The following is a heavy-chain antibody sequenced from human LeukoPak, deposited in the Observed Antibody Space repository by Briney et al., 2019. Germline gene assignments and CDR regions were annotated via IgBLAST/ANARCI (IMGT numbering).Heavy chain of an antibody. CDR2: INPNSGGT. D-gene: IGHD3-3*01. J-gene: IGHJ4*02. Sequence: ASVKVSCKASGYTFTGFYMHWVRQAPGQGREWMGWINPNSGGTNYEQKFQARVTMTRDTSISTAYMELSRLRSDDTAVYYCARDHGYYDFWSGYPPEQVDYWGQGTLVTVSS. CDR3: ARDHGYYDFWSGYPPEQVDY. CDR1: GYTFTGFY. V-gene: IGHV1-2*02.